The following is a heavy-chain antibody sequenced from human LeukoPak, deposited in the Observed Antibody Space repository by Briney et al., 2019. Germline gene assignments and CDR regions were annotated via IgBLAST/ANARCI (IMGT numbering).Heavy chain of an antibody. Sequence: SETLSLTCAVSGGSISSGGYSWSWIRQPPGKGLEWIGYIYYSGSTNYNPSLKSRVTISVDTSKNQFSLKLSSVTAADTAVYYCARAADYYGSGTFHFDYWGQGTLVTVSS. D-gene: IGHD3-10*01. CDR2: IYYSGST. V-gene: IGHV4-61*08. CDR3: ARAADYYGSGTFHFDY. J-gene: IGHJ4*02. CDR1: GGSISSGGYS.